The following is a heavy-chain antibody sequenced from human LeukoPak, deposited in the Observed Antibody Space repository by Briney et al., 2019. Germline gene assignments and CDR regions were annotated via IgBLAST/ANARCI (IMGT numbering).Heavy chain of an antibody. CDR1: GFTFSSYG. J-gene: IGHJ4*02. V-gene: IGHV3-30*03. CDR2: ISYDGSNK. D-gene: IGHD2-15*01. Sequence: GRSLRLSCAASGFTFSSYGMHWVRQAPGKGLEWVAVISYDGSNKYYADSVKGRFTISRDNAKNTLYLQMNSLRAEDTAVYYCARSGLYCSGGSCYSFDYWGQGTLVTVSS. CDR3: ARSGLYCSGGSCYSFDY.